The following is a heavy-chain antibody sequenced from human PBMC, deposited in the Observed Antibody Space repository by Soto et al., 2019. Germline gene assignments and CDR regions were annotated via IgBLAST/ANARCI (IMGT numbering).Heavy chain of an antibody. D-gene: IGHD2-15*01. Sequence: QVQLVESGGGVVQPGRSLRLSCAASGFTFSSYGMHWVRQAPGKGLEWVAVISYDGSNKYYADSVKGRFTISRDNSKNTQYLQMKKMRGVDTDVYYWAKGEYGSGGSCYFDAFDIWGQGTMVTVSS. V-gene: IGHV3-30*18. J-gene: IGHJ3*02. CDR3: AKGEYGSGGSCYFDAFDI. CDR1: GFTFSSYG. CDR2: ISYDGSNK.